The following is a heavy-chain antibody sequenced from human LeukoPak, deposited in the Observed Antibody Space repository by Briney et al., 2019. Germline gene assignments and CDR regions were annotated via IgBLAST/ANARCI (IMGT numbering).Heavy chain of an antibody. Sequence: ASVKVSCKASGYSFIGFYIHLVRQAPGQGLEWMGWMNPNSGNTGYAQKFQGRVTMTRNTSISTAYMELSSLRSEDTAVYYCARDPAVYGHTTGWFDPWGQGTLVTVSS. CDR3: ARDPAVYGHTTGWFDP. CDR2: MNPNSGNT. J-gene: IGHJ5*02. V-gene: IGHV1-8*02. D-gene: IGHD3-10*01. CDR1: GYSFIGFY.